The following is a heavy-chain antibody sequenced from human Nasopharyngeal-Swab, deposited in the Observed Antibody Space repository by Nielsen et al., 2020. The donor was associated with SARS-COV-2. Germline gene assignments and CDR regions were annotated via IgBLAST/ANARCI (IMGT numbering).Heavy chain of an antibody. CDR3: AKDLFSSSWYRGYYYGMDV. CDR1: GFPFYDYA. Sequence: SLKLSCAASGFPFYDYAMHWVRQAPWKGLEWVSGISWNSGSIVYADSVKVRFTLSRDNAKNSLYLQMNSLRAEDTALYYCAKDLFSSSWYRGYYYGMDVWGQGTTVTVSS. CDR2: ISWNSGSI. V-gene: IGHV3-9*01. J-gene: IGHJ6*02. D-gene: IGHD6-13*01.